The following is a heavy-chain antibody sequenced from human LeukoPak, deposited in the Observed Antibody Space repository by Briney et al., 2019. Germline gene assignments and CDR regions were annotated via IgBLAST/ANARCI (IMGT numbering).Heavy chain of an antibody. CDR1: GYTFTGYY. V-gene: IGHV1-2*02. CDR3: ASQYYYDSSGYYPATTGYYGMDV. J-gene: IGHJ6*02. D-gene: IGHD3-22*01. CDR2: INPNSGGT. Sequence: GASVKVSCKASGYTFTGYYMHWVRQAPGQGLEWMGWINPNSGGTNYAQKFQGRVTMTRDTSISTAYMEPSRLRSDDTAVYYCASQYYYDSSGYYPATTGYYGMDVWGQGTTLTVSS.